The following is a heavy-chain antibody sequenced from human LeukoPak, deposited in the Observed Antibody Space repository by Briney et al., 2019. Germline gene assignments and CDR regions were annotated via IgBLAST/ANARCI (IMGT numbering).Heavy chain of an antibody. CDR3: AKEEGYIYGLLDY. CDR1: GFTFSNFG. V-gene: IGHV3-23*01. D-gene: IGHD5-18*01. J-gene: IGHJ4*02. Sequence: GGYLRLSCAASGFTFSNFGMSWVRQAPGKGLEWVSSISGSGSTTYYADSVKGRFTISRDNSKNTLYLQMNSLRAEDAAVYYCAKEEGYIYGLLDYWGQGILVTVSS. CDR2: ISGSGSTT.